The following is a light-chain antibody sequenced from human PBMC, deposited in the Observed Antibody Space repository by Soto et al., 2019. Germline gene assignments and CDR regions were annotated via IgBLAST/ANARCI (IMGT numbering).Light chain of an antibody. J-gene: IGKJ3*01. CDR1: PHVVSKY. V-gene: IGKV3-20*01. CDR3: QQNGRSPT. CDR2: AAV. Sequence: EIVLTQSPAALSLFPGERVSLSCRASPHVVSKYTAGYHQKPVKAPRLLLHAAVSRVTGIPDRCSGSGSGSGTDFTRISSRLAPDDCGVYYCQQNGRSPTFGPGTKVEVK.